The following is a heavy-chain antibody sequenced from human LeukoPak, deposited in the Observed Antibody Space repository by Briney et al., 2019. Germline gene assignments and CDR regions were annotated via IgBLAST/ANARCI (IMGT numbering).Heavy chain of an antibody. D-gene: IGHD3-22*01. CDR1: GFTFGDYA. Sequence: GGSLRLSCTASGFTFGDYAMSWFRQAPGKGLEWVAVISYDGSNKYYADSVKGRFTISRDNSKNTLYLQMNSLRAEDTAVYYCARDGEGDSSGYGGYFDYWGQGTLVTVSS. CDR2: ISYDGSNK. V-gene: IGHV3-30*01. CDR3: ARDGEGDSSGYGGYFDY. J-gene: IGHJ4*02.